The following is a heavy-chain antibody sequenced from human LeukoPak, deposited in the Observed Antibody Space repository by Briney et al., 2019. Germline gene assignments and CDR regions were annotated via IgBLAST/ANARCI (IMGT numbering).Heavy chain of an antibody. CDR3: ARVKGSGYRNSIDY. Sequence: GGSLRLSCAASGFTFDDYAMNWVRQAPGKGLEWVSGINWNGGSTYYRDSVKGRFTISRGNAKNSLYLQMNSLRAEDTALYYCARVKGSGYRNSIDYWGQGTLVTVSS. J-gene: IGHJ4*02. CDR2: INWNGGST. D-gene: IGHD3-3*01. CDR1: GFTFDDYA. V-gene: IGHV3-20*04.